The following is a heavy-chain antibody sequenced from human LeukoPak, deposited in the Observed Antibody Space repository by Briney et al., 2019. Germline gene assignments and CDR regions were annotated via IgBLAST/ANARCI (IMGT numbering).Heavy chain of an antibody. D-gene: IGHD1-26*01. J-gene: IGHJ4*02. Sequence: PSETLSLTCAVYGGSFSGYYWSWIRQPTGKGLEWIGEINHSGSTNYNPSLKSRVTISVDTSKNQFSLKLSSVTAADTAVYYCARPKVGATLFDYWGQGTLVTVSS. CDR1: GGSFSGYY. V-gene: IGHV4-34*01. CDR2: INHSGST. CDR3: ARPKVGATLFDY.